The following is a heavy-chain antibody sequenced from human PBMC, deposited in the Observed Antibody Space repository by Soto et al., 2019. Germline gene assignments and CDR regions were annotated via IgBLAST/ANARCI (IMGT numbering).Heavy chain of an antibody. CDR1: GYTFTSYY. V-gene: IGHV1-46*01. J-gene: IGHJ5*02. D-gene: IGHD3-10*01. CDR3: ARAGVLLWFGELPSNNCFDP. CDR2: INPSGGST. Sequence: GASVKVSCKASGYTFTSYYMHWVRQAPGQGLEWMGIINPSGGSTSYAQKFQGRVTMTRDTSTSTVYMELSSLRSEDTAVYYCARAGVLLWFGELPSNNCFDPWGQGTLVSVSS.